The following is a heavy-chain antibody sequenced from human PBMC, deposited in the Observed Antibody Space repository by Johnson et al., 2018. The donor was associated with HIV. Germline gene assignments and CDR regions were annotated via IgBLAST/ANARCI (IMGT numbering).Heavy chain of an antibody. V-gene: IGHV3-30*18. J-gene: IGHJ3*02. CDR2: ISYDGSNK. Sequence: QVQLVESGGGLIQPGGSLRLSCAASGFTVSSNYMSWVRQAPDKGLEWVAVISYDGSNKYYADSVKGRFTISRDNSKNTLYLQMNSLRVEDTAVYYCAKDSPYDAFDIWGQGTMVTVSS. CDR3: AKDSPYDAFDI. CDR1: GFTVSSNY.